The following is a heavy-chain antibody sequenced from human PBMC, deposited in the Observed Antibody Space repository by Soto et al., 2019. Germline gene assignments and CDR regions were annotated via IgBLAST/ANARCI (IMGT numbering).Heavy chain of an antibody. CDR2: IYYSGST. J-gene: IGHJ4*02. CDR1: GGSISSGSYY. CDR3: ARDPFPGGYSGYYFDY. V-gene: IGHV4-61*01. D-gene: IGHD5-12*01. Sequence: QVQLQESGPGLVKPSETLSLTCTVSGGSISSGSYYWSWIRQPPGKGLEWIGYIYYSGSTNYNPSLKSRVTISVDTSKNQFSLKLSSVTAADTAVYYCARDPFPGGYSGYYFDYWGQGTLVTVSS.